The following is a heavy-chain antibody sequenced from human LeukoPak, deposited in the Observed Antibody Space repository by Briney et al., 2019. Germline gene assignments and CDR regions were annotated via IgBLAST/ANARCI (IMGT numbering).Heavy chain of an antibody. J-gene: IGHJ5*02. V-gene: IGHV3-23*01. CDR2: ISGSGGST. CDR3: ARALGCRSTSCYGNWFDP. D-gene: IGHD2-2*01. Sequence: GGSLRLSCAASGLTFSSYALTWVRQAPGKGLEWVSVISGSGGSTYYADSVKGRFTISRDNSKNPLYLQMNSLRAKDTAVYYCARALGCRSTSCYGNWFDPWGQGTLVTVSS. CDR1: GLTFSSYA.